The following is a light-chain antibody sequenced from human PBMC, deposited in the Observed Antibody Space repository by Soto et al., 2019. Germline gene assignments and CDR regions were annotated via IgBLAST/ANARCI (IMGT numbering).Light chain of an antibody. Sequence: DIQMTQSPSSLSASVGDRVTITCLASQSISSYLNWYQQKPGKAPKLLIYAASSLQSGVPSRFSGSGSGTDFTLTISSLQPEDFATYYCQQSYSTPRTLGQGTKVEIK. J-gene: IGKJ1*01. CDR2: AAS. V-gene: IGKV1-39*01. CDR3: QQSYSTPRT. CDR1: QSISSY.